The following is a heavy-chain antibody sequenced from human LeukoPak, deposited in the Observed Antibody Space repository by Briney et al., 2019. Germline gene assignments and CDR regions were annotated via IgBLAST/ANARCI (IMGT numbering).Heavy chain of an antibody. CDR3: ARDCYYDSSGYFLSGPIPWDGGYYYYGMDV. CDR1: GFTFSSYA. J-gene: IGHJ6*02. V-gene: IGHV3-30-3*01. Sequence: PGRSLRLSCAASGFTFSSYAMHWVRQAPGKGLEWVAVISYDGSNKYYADSVKGRFTISRDNSKNTLYLQMNSLRAEDTAVYYCARDCYYDSSGYFLSGPIPWDGGYYYYGMDVWGQGTTVTVSS. D-gene: IGHD3-22*01. CDR2: ISYDGSNK.